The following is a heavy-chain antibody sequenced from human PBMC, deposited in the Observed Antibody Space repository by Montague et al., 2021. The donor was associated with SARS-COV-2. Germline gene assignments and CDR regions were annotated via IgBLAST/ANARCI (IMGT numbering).Heavy chain of an antibody. CDR1: GFSLSTSGMC. J-gene: IGHJ6*02. CDR3: ARGPSDTYYYNGMDV. Sequence: PALVKPTQTLTLTCTFSGFSLSTSGMCMTWTRQPPGKALEWLARIDWDGDKYYNTSLKSRLTIPKDTSKNLVVLTMTNMDPVDTATYYCARGPSDTYYYNGMDVWGRGTTVTVSS. CDR2: IDWDGDK. V-gene: IGHV2-70*11.